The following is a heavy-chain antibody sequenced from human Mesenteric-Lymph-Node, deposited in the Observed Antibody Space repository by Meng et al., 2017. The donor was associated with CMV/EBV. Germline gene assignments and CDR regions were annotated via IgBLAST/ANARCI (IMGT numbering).Heavy chain of an antibody. J-gene: IGHJ3*02. CDR1: GFTFSSYS. CDR3: AKGLVPAARRADAFDI. CDR2: ISSSSSTI. V-gene: IGHV3-48*04. Sequence: GGSLRLSCAASGFTFSSYSMNWVRQAPGKGLEWVSYISSSSSTIYYADSVKGRFTISRDNAKNSLYLQMNSLRAEDTAVYYCAKGLVPAARRADAFDIWGQGTMVTVSS. D-gene: IGHD2-2*01.